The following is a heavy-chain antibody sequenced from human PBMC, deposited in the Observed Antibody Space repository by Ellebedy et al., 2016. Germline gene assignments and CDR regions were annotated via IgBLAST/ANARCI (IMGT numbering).Heavy chain of an antibody. J-gene: IGHJ6*02. V-gene: IGHV3-48*01. CDR2: ISGSTASV. Sequence: GGSLRLSCAASGFTFSTYSMNWVRQAPGKGLEWVSYISGSTASVYYADSVKGRFTISRDKANNSLYLQMTSLRADDTAVYYCARDQGEWLRYNGMDVWGQGTTVTVSS. CDR3: ARDQGEWLRYNGMDV. D-gene: IGHD3-10*01. CDR1: GFTFSTYS.